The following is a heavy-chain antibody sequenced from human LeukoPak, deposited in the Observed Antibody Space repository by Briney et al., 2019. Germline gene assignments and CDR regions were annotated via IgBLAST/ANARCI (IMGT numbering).Heavy chain of an antibody. Sequence: GGSLRLSCAASGITFRSNAMHWVRQAPGKGLEWVAVITYGGSNKYYADSVKGRFTISRDNSKNTLYLQMNSLRAEDTAVYYCARGLLGAPTTYFDHWGQGTLVTVSS. D-gene: IGHD1-26*01. CDR2: ITYGGSNK. CDR1: GITFRSNA. J-gene: IGHJ4*02. V-gene: IGHV3-30-3*01. CDR3: ARGLLGAPTTYFDH.